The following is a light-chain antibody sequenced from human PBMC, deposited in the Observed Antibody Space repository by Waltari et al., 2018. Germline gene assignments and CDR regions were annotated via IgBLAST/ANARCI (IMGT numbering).Light chain of an antibody. Sequence: QSVLTQPPSVSGAPGQTVTISCTGAFSNIGAGHAVHWYQRLPGAAPKPLIHKNNNQPSGFPARLACSRSVASASLIIAALQSEDESDYYCQSYDNKLKVFGSGTKVNVL. CDR3: QSYDNKLKV. CDR2: KNN. J-gene: IGLJ6*01. CDR1: FSNIGAGHA. V-gene: IGLV1-40*03.